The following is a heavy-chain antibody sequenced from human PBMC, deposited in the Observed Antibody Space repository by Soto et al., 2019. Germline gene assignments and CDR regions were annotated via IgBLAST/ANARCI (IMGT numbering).Heavy chain of an antibody. CDR1: GFTFDDYA. Sequence: DVQLVESGGGLVQPGRSLRLSCAASGFTFDDYAMHWVRQAPGKGLEWVSGISWNSGSIGYADSVKGRFTISRDNAKNSLYLQMNSLRAEDTALYYCAKDRAPGSWYSSGWSPFDYWGQGTLVTVSS. V-gene: IGHV3-9*01. CDR3: AKDRAPGSWYSSGWSPFDY. CDR2: ISWNSGSI. J-gene: IGHJ4*02. D-gene: IGHD6-19*01.